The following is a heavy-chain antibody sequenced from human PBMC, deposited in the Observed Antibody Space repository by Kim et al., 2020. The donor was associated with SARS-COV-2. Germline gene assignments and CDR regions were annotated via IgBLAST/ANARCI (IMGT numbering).Heavy chain of an antibody. Sequence: SVTTISYADYVKGRFTNSRDNAKNSLYLQMNSLRAEDTAVYYCASGLGGDYWGQGTLVTVSS. CDR3: ASGLGGDY. D-gene: IGHD7-27*01. V-gene: IGHV3-48*03. J-gene: IGHJ4*02. CDR2: SVTTI.